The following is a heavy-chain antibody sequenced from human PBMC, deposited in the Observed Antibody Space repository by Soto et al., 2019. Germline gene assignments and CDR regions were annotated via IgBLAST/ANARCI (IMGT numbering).Heavy chain of an antibody. D-gene: IGHD3-9*01. Sequence: GGSLRLSCAASGFTVSSNYMSWVRQAPGKGLEYVSAISSNGGSTYYANSVKGRFTISRDNSKNTLYLQMGSLRAEDMAVYYCARLLTGYYNYWGQGTLVTVSS. CDR2: ISSNGGST. CDR1: GFTVSSNY. J-gene: IGHJ4*02. V-gene: IGHV3-64*01. CDR3: ARLLTGYYNY.